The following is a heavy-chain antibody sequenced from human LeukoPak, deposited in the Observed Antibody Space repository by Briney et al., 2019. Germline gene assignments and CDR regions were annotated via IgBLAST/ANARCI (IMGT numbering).Heavy chain of an antibody. J-gene: IGHJ1*01. CDR2: ISSSSSYI. Sequence: GSLRLSCAASGFTFSSYSMNWVRQAPGKGLEWVSSISSSSSYIYYADSVKGRFTISRDNAKNSLYLQMNSLRAEDTAVYYCARDMAYCGGDCYSIAEYFQHWGQGTLVTVSS. CDR3: ARDMAYCGGDCYSIAEYFQH. CDR1: GFTFSSYS. V-gene: IGHV3-21*01. D-gene: IGHD2-21*02.